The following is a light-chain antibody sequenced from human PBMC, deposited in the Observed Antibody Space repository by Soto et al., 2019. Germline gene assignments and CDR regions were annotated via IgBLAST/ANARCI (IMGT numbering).Light chain of an antibody. CDR2: RAS. J-gene: IGKJ1*01. Sequence: IVMTQSPATLSVSPVERATFSCRASQNIYSNIACYQQRPGQAPRLLIYRASTRATGVPARFSGSGSGKEFTLTISSLQSEDFAVYSCLQYHNLWEFGQGTKVDIK. CDR1: QNIYSN. V-gene: IGKV3-15*01. CDR3: LQYHNLWE.